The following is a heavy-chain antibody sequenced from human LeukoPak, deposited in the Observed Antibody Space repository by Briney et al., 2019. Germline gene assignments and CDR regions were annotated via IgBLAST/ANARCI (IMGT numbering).Heavy chain of an antibody. CDR3: ARGGYDYVWGSYRSITYYFDY. CDR1: GGSFSGYY. CDR2: INHSGSA. J-gene: IGHJ4*02. D-gene: IGHD3-16*02. Sequence: KTSETLSLTCAVYGGSFSGYYWSWIRQPPGKGLEWIGEINHSGSANYNPSLKSRVTISVDTSKNQFSLKLSSVTAADTAVYYCARGGYDYVWGSYRSITYYFDYWGQGTLVTVSS. V-gene: IGHV4-34*01.